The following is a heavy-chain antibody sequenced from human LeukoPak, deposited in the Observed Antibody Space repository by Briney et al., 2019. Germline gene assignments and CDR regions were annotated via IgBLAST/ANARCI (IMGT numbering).Heavy chain of an antibody. CDR1: GGSFGGYY. Sequence: ASETLSLTCAVYGGSFGGYYWSWIRQPPGKGLEWIGEINHSGSTNYNPSLKSRVTISVDTSKNQFSLKLSSVTAADTAVYYCARGGYCSSTSCPRGYWFDPWGQGTLVTVSS. D-gene: IGHD2-2*03. CDR3: ARGGYCSSTSCPRGYWFDP. V-gene: IGHV4-34*01. CDR2: INHSGST. J-gene: IGHJ5*02.